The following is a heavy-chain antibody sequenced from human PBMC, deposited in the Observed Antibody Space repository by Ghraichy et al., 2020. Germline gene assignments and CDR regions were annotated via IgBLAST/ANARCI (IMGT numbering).Heavy chain of an antibody. CDR3: ARAKGYAPYYYYGMDV. CDR1: GGSISSGSYY. Sequence: SGTLSLTCTVSGGSISSGSYYWSWIRQPAGKGLEWIGRIYTSGSTNYNPSLKSRVTISVDTSKNQFSLKLSSVTAADTAVYYCARAKGYAPYYYYGMDVWGQGTTVTVSS. D-gene: IGHD1-1*01. J-gene: IGHJ6*02. CDR2: IYTSGST. V-gene: IGHV4-61*02.